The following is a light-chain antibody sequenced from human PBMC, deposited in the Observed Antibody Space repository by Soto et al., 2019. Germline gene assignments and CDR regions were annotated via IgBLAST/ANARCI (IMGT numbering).Light chain of an antibody. CDR3: QQYYSTPPT. Sequence: DIVMTQSPDSLAVSLGERATINCKSSQSVLYSSNNNNYLAWYQQKAGQPPKLLIYLASSRESGVPDRFGGSGSGTDFTLTISSLQAGDVAVYYCQQYYSTPPTFGQGTKLEIK. J-gene: IGKJ2*01. V-gene: IGKV4-1*01. CDR2: LAS. CDR1: QSVLYSSNNNNY.